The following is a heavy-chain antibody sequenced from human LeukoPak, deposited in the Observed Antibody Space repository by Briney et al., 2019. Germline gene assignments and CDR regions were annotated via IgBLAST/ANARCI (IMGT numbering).Heavy chain of an antibody. D-gene: IGHD2-21*02. J-gene: IGHJ4*02. Sequence: SETLSLTCTVSGGSISSGGYYWSWIRQHPGKGLEWIGYIYYSGSTYYNPSLKSRVTISVDTSKNQFSLKLSSVTAADTAVYYCARSCGGDCYSKGDYWGQGTLVTASS. CDR1: GGSISSGGYY. V-gene: IGHV4-31*03. CDR2: IYYSGST. CDR3: ARSCGGDCYSKGDY.